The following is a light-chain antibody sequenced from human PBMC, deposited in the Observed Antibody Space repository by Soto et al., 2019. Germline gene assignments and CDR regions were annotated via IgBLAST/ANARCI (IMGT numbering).Light chain of an antibody. V-gene: IGKV1-5*03. Sequence: DIQMTQSPSTLSSSVGDRVTITCRASQSISSWLAWYQQQPGKAPKLLIYKASSLESGVPSRFSGSGSGTEFTITISRLQPDDFATYYCQQYNSYSRFGPGTKVEIK. CDR2: KAS. CDR3: QQYNSYSR. J-gene: IGKJ1*01. CDR1: QSISSW.